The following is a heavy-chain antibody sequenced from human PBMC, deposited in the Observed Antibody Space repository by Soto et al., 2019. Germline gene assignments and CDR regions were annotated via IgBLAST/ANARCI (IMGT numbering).Heavy chain of an antibody. CDR1: GFTFSSYW. Sequence: VQLVESGGGLVQPGGSLRLSCAASGFTFSSYWMSWVRQAPGKGLEWVANIKQDGSEKYYVDSVKGRFAISRDNAKNSLYLQMYSLRAQDTAVYYCARDGSSSGRDFDYWGQGTLVTVSS. V-gene: IGHV3-7*01. J-gene: IGHJ4*02. CDR2: IKQDGSEK. D-gene: IGHD6-6*01. CDR3: ARDGSSSGRDFDY.